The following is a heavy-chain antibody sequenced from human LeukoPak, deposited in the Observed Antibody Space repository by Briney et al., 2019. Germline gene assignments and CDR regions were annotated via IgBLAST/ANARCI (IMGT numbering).Heavy chain of an antibody. Sequence: SETLSLTCTVSGASIGSYYWSWIRQPPGKGLEWIGYISPNGYTLYTPSLRSRVTISRDPSDNQFSLILSSVTAADTAIYYCTRHDVVPIIGHGMAVWGQGTTVTFSS. J-gene: IGHJ6*02. V-gene: IGHV4-59*08. D-gene: IGHD2-2*01. CDR2: ISPNGYT. CDR1: GASIGSYY. CDR3: TRHDVVPIIGHGMAV.